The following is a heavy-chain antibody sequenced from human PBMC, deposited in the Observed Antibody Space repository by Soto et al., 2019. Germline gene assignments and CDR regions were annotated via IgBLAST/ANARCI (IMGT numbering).Heavy chain of an antibody. Sequence: EVQLVESGGGLVQPGGSLRLSCAASGFTFSRYSMNWVRQATGKGLEWVSYISSSSSTIYYADSVKGRFTISRDNAKNSLYLQMNSPRDEDTAVYYCAQQQHPGYWGQGTLVTVSS. CDR2: ISSSSSTI. V-gene: IGHV3-48*02. D-gene: IGHD6-13*01. CDR1: GFTFSRYS. J-gene: IGHJ4*02. CDR3: AQQQHPGY.